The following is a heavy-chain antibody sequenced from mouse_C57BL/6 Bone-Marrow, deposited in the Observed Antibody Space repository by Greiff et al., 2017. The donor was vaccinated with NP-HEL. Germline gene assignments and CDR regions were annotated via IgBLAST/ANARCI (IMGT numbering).Heavy chain of an antibody. Sequence: EVQLQESGAELVRPGASVKLSCTASGFNIKDDYMHWVKQRPEQGLEWIGWIDPENGDTEYASKFQGKATITADTSSNTAYLPLSSLTSEDTAVYYCTAGTAQATIAYWGQGTLVTVSA. J-gene: IGHJ3*01. CDR2: IDPENGDT. D-gene: IGHD3-2*02. CDR3: TAGTAQATIAY. CDR1: GFNIKDDY. V-gene: IGHV14-4*01.